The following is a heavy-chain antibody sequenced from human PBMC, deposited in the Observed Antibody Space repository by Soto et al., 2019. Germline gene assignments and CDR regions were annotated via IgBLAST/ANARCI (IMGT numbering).Heavy chain of an antibody. CDR1: GFTFSSHS. V-gene: IGHV3-30-3*01. CDR3: AREWSTSGDLDY. D-gene: IGHD3-10*01. CDR2: ISYDGSIK. J-gene: IGHJ4*02. Sequence: QVQLVESGGGVVQPGMSLRLSCAASGFTFSSHSIQWVRQTPGKGLEWVAVISYDGSIKYYADSVRGRVTISRDNSKNTLYLQMNSLRPEDTALYYCAREWSTSGDLDYWGQGTLVIVSS.